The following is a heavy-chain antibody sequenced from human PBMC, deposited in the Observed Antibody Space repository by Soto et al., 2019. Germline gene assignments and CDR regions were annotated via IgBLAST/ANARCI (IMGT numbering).Heavy chain of an antibody. V-gene: IGHV3-33*01. D-gene: IGHD4-17*01. Sequence: QVQLVESGGGVVQPGRSLRLSCAASGFTFSSYGMHWVRQAPGKGLEWVAVIWYDGSNKYYADSVKGRFTISRDNSKNTRYLQMNSLRAEDTAVYYCARVGSLMTTVMGWFDPWGQGTLVTVSS. CDR1: GFTFSSYG. J-gene: IGHJ5*02. CDR3: ARVGSLMTTVMGWFDP. CDR2: IWYDGSNK.